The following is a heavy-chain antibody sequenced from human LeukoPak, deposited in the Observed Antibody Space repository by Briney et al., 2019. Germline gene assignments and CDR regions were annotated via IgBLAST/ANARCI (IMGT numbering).Heavy chain of an antibody. CDR3: ARFLGSGWYGVDY. CDR1: GGSFSGYC. D-gene: IGHD6-19*01. V-gene: IGHV4-34*01. J-gene: IGHJ4*02. CDR2: INHSGST. Sequence: PSETLSLTCAVYGGSFSGYCWSWIRQPPGKGLEWIGEINHSGSTNYNPSLKSRVTISVDTSKNQFSLKLSSVTAADTAVYYCARFLGSGWYGVDYWGQGTLVTVSS.